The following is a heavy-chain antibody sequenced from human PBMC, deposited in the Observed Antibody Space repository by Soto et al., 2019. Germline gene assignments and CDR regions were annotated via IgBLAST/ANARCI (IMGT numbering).Heavy chain of an antibody. Sequence: QVQLVESGGGVVQPGRSLRLSCAASGFTFSSYAMHWVRQAPGKGLEWVAVISYDGSNKYYADSVKGRFTISRDNSKNTLYLQRSSLGAEGTAVYYCASGGDIAVADVPYSGLDLGGQGPLVTVSS. D-gene: IGHD6-19*01. CDR2: ISYDGSNK. V-gene: IGHV3-30*04. J-gene: IGHJ5*02. CDR1: GFTFSSYA. CDR3: ASGGDIAVADVPYSGLDL.